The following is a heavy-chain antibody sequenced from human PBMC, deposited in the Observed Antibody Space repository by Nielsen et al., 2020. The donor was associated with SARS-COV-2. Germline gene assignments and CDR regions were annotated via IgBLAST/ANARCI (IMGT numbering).Heavy chain of an antibody. J-gene: IGHJ4*02. CDR3: ARWFMGGGFDY. D-gene: IGHD3-10*01. Sequence: SETLSLTCTVSGGSISSYYWGWIRQPLGKGLEWIGSISYSGSTYYNPSLKSRVAISEDTSKNQFSLKLISVTAADTAVFYCARWFMGGGFDYWGQGSLVTVSS. V-gene: IGHV4-59*05. CDR2: ISYSGST. CDR1: GGSISSYY.